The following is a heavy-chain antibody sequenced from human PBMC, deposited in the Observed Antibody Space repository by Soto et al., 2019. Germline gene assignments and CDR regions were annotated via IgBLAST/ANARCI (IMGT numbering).Heavy chain of an antibody. CDR2: IVVASGQT. CDR3: SADRPDIGVGWWV. J-gene: IGHJ6*02. D-gene: IGHD2-8*02. CDR1: GSGFISSG. V-gene: IGHV1-58*02. Sequence: ASVKVSCKASGSGFISSGIQWVRQAHGQRLEWIGWIVVASGQTNYAQNFRGRVAITRDTSTATAYIELTGLTSEDTAVYFCSADRPDIGVGWWVWGQGTTVTV.